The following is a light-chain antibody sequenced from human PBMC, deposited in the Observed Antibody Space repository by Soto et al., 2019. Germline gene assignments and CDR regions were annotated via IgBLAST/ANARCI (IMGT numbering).Light chain of an antibody. CDR1: QSFRGL. CDR3: QQRHMWPIT. CDR2: DAY. J-gene: IGKJ5*01. V-gene: IGKV3-11*01. Sequence: IVMRQSPATLSVSPGERATLSCRASQSFRGLLAWYQQKPGQAPRLLIYDAYNRATGIPPRFSGSGSGTDFTLTISSLEPEDSAVYYCQQRHMWPITFGQGTRLEI.